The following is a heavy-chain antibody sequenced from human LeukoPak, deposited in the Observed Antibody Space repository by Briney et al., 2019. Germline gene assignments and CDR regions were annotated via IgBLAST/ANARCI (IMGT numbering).Heavy chain of an antibody. V-gene: IGHV3-11*01. Sequence: GGSLRLSCAASGFTFSDYYMSWIRQAPGKGLEWVSYISSSGSTIFYADSVKGRFTISRDNAKNSLYLQMNSLRAEDTAVYYCATHIDRGIAFFDYWGQGTLVTVSS. CDR2: ISSSGSTI. D-gene: IGHD6-13*01. J-gene: IGHJ4*02. CDR1: GFTFSDYY. CDR3: ATHIDRGIAFFDY.